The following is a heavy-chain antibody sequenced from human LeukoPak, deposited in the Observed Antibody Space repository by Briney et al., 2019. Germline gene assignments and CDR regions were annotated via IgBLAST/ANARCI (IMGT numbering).Heavy chain of an antibody. CDR1: GFTFSSYE. CDR2: ISSSGSTI. D-gene: IGHD5-12*01. V-gene: IGHV3-48*03. Sequence: GGSLRLSCAASGFTFSSYEMNWVRQAPGKGLEWVSYISSSGSTIHYADSVKGRFTISRDNAKNSLYLQMNSLRAEDTAVYYCARAWWLRFDYWGQGTLVTVSS. CDR3: ARAWWLRFDY. J-gene: IGHJ4*02.